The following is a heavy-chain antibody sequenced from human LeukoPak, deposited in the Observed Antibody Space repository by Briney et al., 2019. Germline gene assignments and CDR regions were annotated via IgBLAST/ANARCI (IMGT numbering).Heavy chain of an antibody. V-gene: IGHV4-59*01. CDR1: GDSISSYY. CDR2: IYHSGCT. Sequence: SETLSLTCTVSGDSISSYYWSWIRQPPGKGLEWIGYIYHSGCTNYNPSLKSRVTISADTSKDQFSLKLASVTAADTAVYYCATGYSSTWYYFDYWGQGTWSPSPQ. J-gene: IGHJ4*02. CDR3: ATGYSSTWYYFDY. D-gene: IGHD6-13*01.